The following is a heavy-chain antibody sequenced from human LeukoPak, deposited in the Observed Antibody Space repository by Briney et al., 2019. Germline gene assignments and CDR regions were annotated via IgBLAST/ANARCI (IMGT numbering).Heavy chain of an antibody. CDR1: GGSISSSSYY. CDR3: ARDVVAVAGTKRDY. J-gene: IGHJ4*02. V-gene: IGHV4-61*02. CDR2: IYTSGST. D-gene: IGHD6-19*01. Sequence: SETLSLTCTVSGGSISSSSYYWSWIRQPAGKGLEWIGRIYTSGSTNYNPSLKSRVTMSVDTSKNQFSLKLSSVTAADTAVYYCARDVVAVAGTKRDYWGQGTLVTVSS.